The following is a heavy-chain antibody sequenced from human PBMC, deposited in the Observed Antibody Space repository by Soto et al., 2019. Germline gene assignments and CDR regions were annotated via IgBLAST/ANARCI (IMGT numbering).Heavy chain of an antibody. D-gene: IGHD3-3*01. CDR1: GGSISSYY. Sequence: SETLSLTCTVSGGSISSYYWSWIRQPPGKGLEWIGEINHSGSTNYNPSLKSRVTISVDTSKNQFSLKLSSVTAADTAVYYCARGAKYCDFWSGYSRYYYYYYGMDVWGQGTTVTVSS. V-gene: IGHV4-34*01. CDR3: ARGAKYCDFWSGYSRYYYYYYGMDV. CDR2: INHSGST. J-gene: IGHJ6*02.